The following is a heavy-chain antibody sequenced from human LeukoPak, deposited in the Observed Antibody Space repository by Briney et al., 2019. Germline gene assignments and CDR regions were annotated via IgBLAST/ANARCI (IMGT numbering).Heavy chain of an antibody. CDR3: VSDAIAAAGTGG. CDR1: GYTFTGYY. CDR2: INPNSGGT. V-gene: IGHV1-2*02. Sequence: ASVKVSCKASGYTFTGYYMHWMRQAPGQGLEWMGWINPNSGGTDYSQKFQGRVTMTRDTSISTAYMELSSLRSDDRAVYYCVSDAIAAAGTGGWGQGTTVTVSS. J-gene: IGHJ6*02. D-gene: IGHD6-13*01.